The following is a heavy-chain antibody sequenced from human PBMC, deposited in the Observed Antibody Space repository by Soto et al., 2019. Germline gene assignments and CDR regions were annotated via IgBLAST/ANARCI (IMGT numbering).Heavy chain of an antibody. Sequence: ETLSLTCTVSGGSITNNYWSWIRQSPGKGLEWIGCSYYSGSTSYNPSLRSRVTISIDTSKTQFSLRLRSVTAADTAVYYCARRQNWNNLFDTWGQGTLVTVSS. D-gene: IGHD1-1*01. J-gene: IGHJ5*02. CDR1: GGSITNNY. CDR3: ARRQNWNNLFDT. CDR2: SYYSGST. V-gene: IGHV4-59*08.